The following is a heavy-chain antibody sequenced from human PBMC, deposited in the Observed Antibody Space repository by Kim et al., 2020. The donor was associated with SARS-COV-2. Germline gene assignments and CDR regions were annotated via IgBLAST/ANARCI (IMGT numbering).Heavy chain of an antibody. Sequence: GGSLRLSCVASGFTFSSYSMSWVRQPPGKAPEWVSDINGGGDGTHYADAVKGRFTISRDNSKNTLYLQMNSLTAEDTAVYYCAKGAQISGWLSHDYWGQGIPVTVSS. D-gene: IGHD6-19*01. CDR2: INGGGDGT. J-gene: IGHJ4*02. CDR3: AKGAQISGWLSHDY. V-gene: IGHV3-23*01. CDR1: GFTFSSYS.